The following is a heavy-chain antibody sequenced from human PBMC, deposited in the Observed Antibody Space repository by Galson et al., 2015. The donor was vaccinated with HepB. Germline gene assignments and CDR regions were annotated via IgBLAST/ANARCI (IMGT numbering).Heavy chain of an antibody. J-gene: IGHJ4*02. CDR3: ARDGGGSYYFDY. V-gene: IGHV3-30-3*01. CDR2: ISYDGSNK. D-gene: IGHD1-26*01. Sequence: SLRLSCAASGFTFSSYPMHWVRQTPGKGLEWVAIISYDGSNKYYADSVKGRFTISRDNSKNTLYLQMNSLRAEDTAVYYCARDGGGSYYFDYWGQGTLVTVSS. CDR1: GFTFSSYP.